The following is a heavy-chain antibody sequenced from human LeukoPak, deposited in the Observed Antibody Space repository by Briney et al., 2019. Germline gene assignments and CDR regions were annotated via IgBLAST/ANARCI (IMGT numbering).Heavy chain of an antibody. Sequence: SGGSLRLSCAVFGFTFSTSAMSWVRQAPGKGLEWVSGIRASDDTTYYVDSVKGRFTVSRDNSKNTLYLQMNSLRVEDTAVYYCRFYTSGSDYWGQGTLVTVSS. CDR1: GFTFSTSA. D-gene: IGHD3-22*01. V-gene: IGHV3-23*01. J-gene: IGHJ4*02. CDR2: IRASDDTT. CDR3: RFYTSGSDY.